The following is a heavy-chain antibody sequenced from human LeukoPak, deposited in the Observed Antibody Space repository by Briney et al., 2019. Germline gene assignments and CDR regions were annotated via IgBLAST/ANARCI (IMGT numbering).Heavy chain of an antibody. V-gene: IGHV1-69*04. CDR1: GGTFSSYA. Sequence: VASVKVSCKASGGTFSSYAISWVRLAPGQGLEWMGRIIPILGIANYAQKFQGRVTITADKSTSTAYMELSSLRSEDTAVYYCASPRQSTLDFDYWGQGTLVTVSS. CDR3: ASPRQSTLDFDY. CDR2: IIPILGIA. J-gene: IGHJ4*02. D-gene: IGHD2/OR15-2a*01.